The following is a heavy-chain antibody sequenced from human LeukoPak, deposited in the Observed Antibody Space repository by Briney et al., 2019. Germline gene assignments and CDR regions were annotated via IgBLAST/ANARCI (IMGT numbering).Heavy chain of an antibody. CDR2: ISAYNGNT. Sequence: GASVKVSCKASGYTFTSYGISWVRQAPGQGLEWVGWISAYNGNTNYAQKLQGRVTMTTDTSTSTAYMELRSLRSDDTAVYYCARDRGTPHHYYYYYGMDVWGQGTTVTVSS. CDR1: GYTFTSYG. J-gene: IGHJ6*02. V-gene: IGHV1-18*01. CDR3: ARDRGTPHHYYYYYGMDV.